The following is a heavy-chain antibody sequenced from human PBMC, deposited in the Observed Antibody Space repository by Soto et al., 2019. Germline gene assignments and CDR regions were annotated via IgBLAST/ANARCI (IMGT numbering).Heavy chain of an antibody. V-gene: IGHV1-69*06. D-gene: IGHD2-2*01. CDR2: IIPIFGTA. CDR3: ARDMARYCSSTSCYSYGMDV. J-gene: IGHJ6*02. CDR1: GGTFSSYA. Sequence: SVKVSCKASGGTFSSYAISWVLQAPGQGLEWMGGIIPIFGTANYAQKFQGRVTITADKSTSTAYMELSSLRSEDTAVYYCARDMARYCSSTSCYSYGMDVWGQGTTVTVS.